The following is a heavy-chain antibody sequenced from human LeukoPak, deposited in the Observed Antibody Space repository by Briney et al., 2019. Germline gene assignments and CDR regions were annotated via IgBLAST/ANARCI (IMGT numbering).Heavy chain of an antibody. CDR2: ISYDGSKK. J-gene: IGHJ4*02. CDR1: GFTFSSYG. Sequence: GGSLRLSCAASGFTFSSYGMHWVRQAPGKGLEWVAVISYDGSKKFYADSVKGRFTISRDNSKNTVYLQMNSLRAEDTAVYYCARDENHYYDYWGQGTLVTVSS. D-gene: IGHD1-14*01. V-gene: IGHV3-30*03. CDR3: ARDENHYYDY.